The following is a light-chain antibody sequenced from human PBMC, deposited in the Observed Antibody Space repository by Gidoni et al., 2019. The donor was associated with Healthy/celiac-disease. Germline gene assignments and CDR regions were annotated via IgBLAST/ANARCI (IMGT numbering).Light chain of an antibody. V-gene: IGLV1-40*01. Sequence: QSVLTQPPSVSGAPGQRVTISCTGGSTNIGAGYDVHWYQQLRGTAPKLLIYDNNSRPSGVPDRFSGSKSGTSASLAITGLQAEDEADYYCHSYDSSLSGWVFGGGTKLTVL. CDR1: STNIGAGYD. CDR2: DNN. J-gene: IGLJ3*02. CDR3: HSYDSSLSGWV.